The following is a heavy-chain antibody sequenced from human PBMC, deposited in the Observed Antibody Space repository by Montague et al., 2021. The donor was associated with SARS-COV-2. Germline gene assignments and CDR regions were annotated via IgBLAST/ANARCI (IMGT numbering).Heavy chain of an antibody. D-gene: IGHD6-13*01. CDR2: ISADGTTI. Sequence: SLRLSCAASGFTFSAYGMHWVRQAPGQGLEWVSRISADGTTINYADSVKGRFTISRDNAKDTLYLHMTTLTAEDTAVYYCVRAFSNSFKWFDHWGQGTLVTVSS. CDR3: VRAFSNSFKWFDH. CDR1: GFTFSAYG. J-gene: IGHJ5*02. V-gene: IGHV3-74*01.